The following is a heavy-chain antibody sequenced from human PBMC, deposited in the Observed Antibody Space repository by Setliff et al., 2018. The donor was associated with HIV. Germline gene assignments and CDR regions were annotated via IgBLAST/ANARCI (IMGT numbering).Heavy chain of an antibody. CDR3: ARGLHLRITMVRGEYYGMDV. CDR1: GGSISSGSYY. V-gene: IGHV4-61*02. D-gene: IGHD3-10*01. CDR2: IYTSGST. Sequence: PSETLSLTCTVSGGSISSGSYYWSWIRQPAGKGLEWIGRIYTSGSTNYNPSLKSRVTISVDTSKNQFSLKLSSVTAADTAVYYCARGLHLRITMVRGEYYGMDVWGQGTTVTV. J-gene: IGHJ6*02.